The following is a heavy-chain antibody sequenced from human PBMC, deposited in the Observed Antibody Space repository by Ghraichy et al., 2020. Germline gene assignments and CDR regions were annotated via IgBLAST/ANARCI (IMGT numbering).Heavy chain of an antibody. Sequence: SVKVSCKASGGTFSSYAISWVRQAPGQGLEWMGGIIPIFGIANYAQKFQGRVTITADKSTSTTYMELSSLRSEDTAVYYCAGSAGVVVVPAAIQSYSQLFPRGYYYGMDVWGQGTTVTVSS. D-gene: IGHD2-2*02. CDR2: IIPIFGIA. V-gene: IGHV1-69*10. CDR1: GGTFSSYA. J-gene: IGHJ6*02. CDR3: AGSAGVVVVPAAIQSYSQLFPRGYYYGMDV.